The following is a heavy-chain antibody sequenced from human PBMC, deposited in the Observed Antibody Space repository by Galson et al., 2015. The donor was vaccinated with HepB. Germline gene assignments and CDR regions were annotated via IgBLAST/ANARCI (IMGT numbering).Heavy chain of an antibody. CDR3: ARDRGRIAAAGDFDY. Sequence: SLRLSCAASGFTFSSYAMHWVRQAPGKGLEWVAVISYDGSNKYYADSVKGRFTISRDNSKNTLYLQMNSLRAEDTAVYYCARDRGRIAAAGDFDYWGQGTLVTVSS. J-gene: IGHJ4*02. D-gene: IGHD6-13*01. CDR2: ISYDGSNK. V-gene: IGHV3-30-3*01. CDR1: GFTFSSYA.